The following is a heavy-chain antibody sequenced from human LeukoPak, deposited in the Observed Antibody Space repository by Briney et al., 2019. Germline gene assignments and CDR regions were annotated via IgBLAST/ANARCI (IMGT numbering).Heavy chain of an antibody. Sequence: ASVKVSCKASGYTFTTYAMHWVRQAPGQRLEWMGWINAGSGNTKYSQKFQGRVTITRDTSASTAYMELSSLRSEDTAVYYCARRRGIAAAANELDYWGQGTLVTVSS. D-gene: IGHD6-13*01. CDR3: ARRRGIAAAANELDY. CDR2: INAGSGNT. J-gene: IGHJ4*02. CDR1: GYTFTTYA. V-gene: IGHV1-3*01.